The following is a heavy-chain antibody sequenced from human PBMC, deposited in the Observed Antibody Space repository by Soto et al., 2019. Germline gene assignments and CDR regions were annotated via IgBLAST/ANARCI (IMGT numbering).Heavy chain of an antibody. CDR3: ASRYYLPLPAGYWYLDL. D-gene: IGHD3-10*01. Sequence: VELVQSGAEVKKPGSSVKVSCKTAGGTLNSYTIGWVRQAPGQGLEWMGGLVPGSATANYAQKFQGRVAISADESTGTAYMELRSLRSEDTAVYYCASRYYLPLPAGYWYLDLWGRGTLITVTS. CDR1: GGTLNSYT. CDR2: LVPGSATA. V-gene: IGHV1-69*01. J-gene: IGHJ2*01.